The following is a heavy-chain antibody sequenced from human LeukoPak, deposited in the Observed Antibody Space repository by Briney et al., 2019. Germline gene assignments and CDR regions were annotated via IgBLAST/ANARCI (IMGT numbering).Heavy chain of an antibody. CDR2: ISGRGSST. J-gene: IGHJ4*02. D-gene: IGHD3-16*01. Sequence: PGGSLRLSCAAPGFTFNSYAMNWVRQAPGKGLEWVSAISGRGSSTYYADSVKGRFSLSRDNSKNTLHLQMNSLRAEDTAVYYCARDRLNWGQGTLVTVSS. V-gene: IGHV3-23*01. CDR1: GFTFNSYA. CDR3: ARDRLN.